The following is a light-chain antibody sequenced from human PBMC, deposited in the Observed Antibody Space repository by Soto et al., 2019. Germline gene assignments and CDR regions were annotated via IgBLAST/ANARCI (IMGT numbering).Light chain of an antibody. Sequence: DIQMTQSPSTRSASVGATVTVTGRSSQSVSGWLAWYHQKPGEAPKLLIYDASALPRGVPSRFSGSGSGTKFTLTIASLQPDDFETYYCQHYETVSGTFGPGTKVDIK. V-gene: IGKV1-5*01. J-gene: IGKJ1*01. CDR1: QSVSGW. CDR2: DAS. CDR3: QHYETVSGT.